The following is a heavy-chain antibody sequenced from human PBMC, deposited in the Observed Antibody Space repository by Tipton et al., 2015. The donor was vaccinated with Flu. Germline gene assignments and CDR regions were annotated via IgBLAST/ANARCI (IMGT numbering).Heavy chain of an antibody. CDR3: ARDLWNDRRAYYYYGVDV. J-gene: IGHJ6*02. CDR2: IYYSGTT. CDR1: GDSISTTIYY. D-gene: IGHD1-1*01. V-gene: IGHV4-39*07. Sequence: TLSLTCTVSGDSISTTIYYWGWVRQPPGKGLEWIGSIYYSGTTYYNPSLKSRVTLSVDSSKNDFSLTLASLTAADTAVYYCARDLWNDRRAYYYYGVDVWGQGTTVTVSS.